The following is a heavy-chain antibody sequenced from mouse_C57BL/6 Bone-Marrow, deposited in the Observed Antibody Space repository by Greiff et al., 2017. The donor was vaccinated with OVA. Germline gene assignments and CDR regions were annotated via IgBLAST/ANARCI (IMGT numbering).Heavy chain of an antibody. CDR1: YTFS. J-gene: IGHJ3*01. Sequence: VKLQESGPELARPWASVKISCQAFYTFSRRVHFAIRDPNYWMQWVKQRPGQGLEWIGAIYPGNGDTSYNQKFTGKATFTADISSSTDYMQLSSMTSEDSAVYYCAGGVDSSGSFADWGQGTLVTVSA. V-gene: IGHV1-87*01. CDR2: GQGLEWIG. D-gene: IGHD3-2*02. CDR3: SEDSAVYYCAGGVDSSGSFAD.